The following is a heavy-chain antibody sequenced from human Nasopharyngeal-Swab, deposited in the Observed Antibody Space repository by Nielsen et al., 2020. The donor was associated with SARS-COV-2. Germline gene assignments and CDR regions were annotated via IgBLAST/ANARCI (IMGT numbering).Heavy chain of an antibody. D-gene: IGHD3-10*01. CDR2: IYYVGST. CDR3: ARRRGYFYYMDV. V-gene: IGHV4-39*01. J-gene: IGHJ6*03. Sequence: SETLSLTCSVSGGSISSSSYYWGWIRHPPGKGLECIGSIYYVGSTNYNPSLMSRVNISIDTSTNQFSLKLTSVTAADTAVYYCARRRGYFYYMDVWGKGTTVTVSS. CDR1: GGSISSSSYY.